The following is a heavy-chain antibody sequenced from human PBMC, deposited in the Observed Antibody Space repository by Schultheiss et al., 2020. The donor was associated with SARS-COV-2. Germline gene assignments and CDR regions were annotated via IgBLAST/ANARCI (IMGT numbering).Heavy chain of an antibody. J-gene: IGHJ6*02. Sequence: SQTLSLTCTVSGSSVSSGSYYWSWIRQPPGKGLEWIGEINHSGSTNYNPSLKSRVIISVDTSKNQFSLKLSSVTAADTAVYYCARVSSGYERFYYYYYAMDVWGQGTTVTVSS. CDR1: GSSVSSGSYY. CDR3: ARVSSGYERFYYYYYAMDV. CDR2: INHSGST. V-gene: IGHV4-39*07. D-gene: IGHD5-12*01.